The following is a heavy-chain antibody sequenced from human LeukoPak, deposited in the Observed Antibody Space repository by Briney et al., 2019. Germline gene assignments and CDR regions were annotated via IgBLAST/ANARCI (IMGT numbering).Heavy chain of an antibody. CDR3: ARGGGIAMIVVVTAPFDY. J-gene: IGHJ4*02. V-gene: IGHV4-34*01. Sequence: SETVSLTCAVYGGSFRRYYWSWIRQPPAKGLEWIGEIKHSGSTNYNPSLKSRVTISVETSKNQFSLKLSSVTAADTAVYYCARGGGIAMIVVVTAPFDYWGEGTLVTV. CDR2: IKHSGST. D-gene: IGHD3-22*01. CDR1: GGSFRRYY.